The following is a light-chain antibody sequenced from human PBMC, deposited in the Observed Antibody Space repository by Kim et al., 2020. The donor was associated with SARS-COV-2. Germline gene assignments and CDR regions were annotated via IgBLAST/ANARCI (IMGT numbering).Light chain of an antibody. J-gene: IGLJ2*01. CDR2: DVS. V-gene: IGLV2-14*03. Sequence: QSITISCTGTSSDVGGYNYVSWYQPHPGKATKLMIYDVSKRPSWVSNRFSGSKSGNTASLTISGLQAEDEADYYCSSYTSSSTYVVFGGGTQLTVL. CDR1: SSDVGGYNY. CDR3: SSYTSSSTYVV.